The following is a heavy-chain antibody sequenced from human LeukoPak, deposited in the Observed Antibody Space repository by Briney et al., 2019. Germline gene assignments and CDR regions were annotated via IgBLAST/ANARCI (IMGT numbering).Heavy chain of an antibody. D-gene: IGHD5-18*01. V-gene: IGHV4-59*08. CDR3: ARSAYSYNNWFDP. CDR1: GGSISSYY. Sequence: SETLSPTCTVSGGSISSYYWSWIRQPPGKGLEWIGYIYHSGSTNYNPSLKSRVAISVDTSKNQFSLRLSSVTAADTAVYYCARSAYSYNNWFDPWGQGTLVTVSS. J-gene: IGHJ5*02. CDR2: IYHSGST.